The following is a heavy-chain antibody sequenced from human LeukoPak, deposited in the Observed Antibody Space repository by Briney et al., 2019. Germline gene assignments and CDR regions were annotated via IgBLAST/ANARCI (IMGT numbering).Heavy chain of an antibody. J-gene: IGHJ6*02. Sequence: PGGSLRLSCAASGFTFSSYSMNWVRQAPGKGLEWVSSISSSSSYIYYADSVKGRFTISRDNSKNTLYLQMNSLRAEDTAVYYCASPYSNPSLGYYYYYGMDVWGQGTTVTVSS. CDR3: ASPYSNPSLGYYYYYGMDV. D-gene: IGHD4-11*01. V-gene: IGHV3-21*01. CDR1: GFTFSSYS. CDR2: ISSSSSYI.